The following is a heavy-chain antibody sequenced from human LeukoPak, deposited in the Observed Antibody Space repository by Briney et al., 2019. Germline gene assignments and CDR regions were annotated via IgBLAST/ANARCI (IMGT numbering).Heavy chain of an antibody. J-gene: IGHJ3*02. CDR1: GGSICTYF. V-gene: IGHV4-4*07. D-gene: IGHD5-24*01. Sequence: SETLSLTCTVSGGSICTYFRSWLAQPAGQGLKGIGRVYISRRTNSQPSLRGRITMSVDTSKNPFTLTPSSLTAAPTAVYYCVRDGRDGYNRDAFDMWGEGRIVSASS. CDR2: VYISRRT. CDR3: VRDGRDGYNRDAFDM.